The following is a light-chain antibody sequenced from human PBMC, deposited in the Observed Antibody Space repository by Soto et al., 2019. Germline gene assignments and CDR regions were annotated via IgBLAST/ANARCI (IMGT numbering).Light chain of an antibody. V-gene: IGLV1-44*01. CDR3: AAWDDSLIGVV. CDR2: SNN. Sequence: QSVLTQPPSASGTPGQRVTISCSGSTANIGSNTVNWYQQLPGAAPKLIMYSNNHRPSGVPDRFSGSKSGTSASLAISGLQSEDEADYYCAAWDDSLIGVVFGGGTKLTVL. CDR1: TANIGSNT. J-gene: IGLJ3*02.